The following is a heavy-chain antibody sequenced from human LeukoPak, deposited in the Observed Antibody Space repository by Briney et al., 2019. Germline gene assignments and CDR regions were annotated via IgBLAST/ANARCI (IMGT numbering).Heavy chain of an antibody. J-gene: IGHJ3*02. CDR2: IIPIFGTA. CDR3: ARSIAVAGTKTYAFDI. V-gene: IGHV1-69*13. D-gene: IGHD6-19*01. CDR1: GGTFSSYA. Sequence: ASVKVSCKASGGTFSSYAISWVRQAPGQGLEWMGGIIPIFGTANYAQKFQGRVTITADESTSTAHMELSSLRSEDTAVYYCARSIAVAGTKTYAFDIWGQGTMVTVSS.